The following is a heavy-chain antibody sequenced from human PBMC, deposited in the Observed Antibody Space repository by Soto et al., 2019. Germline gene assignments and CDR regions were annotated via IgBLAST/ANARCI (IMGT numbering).Heavy chain of an antibody. V-gene: IGHV4-31*03. D-gene: IGHD6-13*01. CDR2: IYYSGST. CDR1: GGSISSGGYY. J-gene: IGHJ5*02. CDR3: ARLISIAAAGTNWFDP. Sequence: PSETLSLTCTVSGGSISSGGYYWSWIRQHPGKGLEWIGYIYYSGSTYYNPSLKSRVTISVDTSKNQFSLKLSSVTAADTAVYYCARLISIAAAGTNWFDPWGQGTLVTVS.